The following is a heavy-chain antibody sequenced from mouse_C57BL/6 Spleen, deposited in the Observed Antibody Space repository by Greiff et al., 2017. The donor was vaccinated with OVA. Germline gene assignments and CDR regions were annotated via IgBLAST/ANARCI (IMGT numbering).Heavy chain of an antibody. CDR1: GYAFSSYW. CDR3: ARGGGIYDGYYFDY. J-gene: IGHJ2*01. Sequence: QVQLQQSGAELVKPGASVKISCKASGYAFSSYWMNWVKQRPGKGLEWIGQIYPGDGDTNYNGKFKGKATLTADKSSSTAYMQLSSLTSEDSAVYFCARGGGIYDGYYFDYWGQGTTLTVSS. D-gene: IGHD2-3*01. CDR2: IYPGDGDT. V-gene: IGHV1-80*01.